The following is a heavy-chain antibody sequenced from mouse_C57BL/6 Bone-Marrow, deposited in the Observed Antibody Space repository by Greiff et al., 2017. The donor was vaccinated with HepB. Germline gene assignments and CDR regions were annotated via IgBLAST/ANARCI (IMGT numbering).Heavy chain of an antibody. CDR1: GYTFTDYY. V-gene: IGHV1-26*01. D-gene: IGHD1-1*01. CDR2: INPNNGGT. Sequence: EVKLVESGPELVKPGASVKISCKASGYTFTDYYMNWVKQSHGKSLEWIGDINPNNGGTSYNQKFKGKATLTVDKSSSTAYMELRSLTSEDSAVYYCAPSAYYYGSSPWFAYWGQGTLVTVSA. J-gene: IGHJ3*01. CDR3: APSAYYYGSSPWFAY.